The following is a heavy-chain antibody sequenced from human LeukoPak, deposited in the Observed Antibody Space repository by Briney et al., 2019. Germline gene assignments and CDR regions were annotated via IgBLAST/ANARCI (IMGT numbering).Heavy chain of an antibody. V-gene: IGHV1-18*01. CDR3: ARDRDILTGYYCDY. Sequence: ASAKVSCKASGYTFTSYGISWVRHAPGQGLEWMGWISAYNGNTNYAQKLQGRVTMTTDTSTSTAYMELRSLRSDDTAVYYCARDRDILTGYYCDYWGQGTLVTVSS. CDR1: GYTFTSYG. J-gene: IGHJ4*02. D-gene: IGHD3-9*01. CDR2: ISAYNGNT.